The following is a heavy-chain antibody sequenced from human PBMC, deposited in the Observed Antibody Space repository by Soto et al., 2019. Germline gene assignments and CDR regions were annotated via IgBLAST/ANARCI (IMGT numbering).Heavy chain of an antibody. D-gene: IGHD3-3*01. CDR3: ARGHHYDFWSGYYGDYFDY. Sequence: KTSETLSLTCTVSGGSVNNYYWSWIRQRAGKGLEWIGCIYGTGHTNYNPSLKSRLTMSVDTSKNQLSLNLRSVTAADTAVYYCARGHHYDFWSGYYGDYFDYWGLGTVVTVSS. CDR1: GGSVNNYY. V-gene: IGHV4-4*07. J-gene: IGHJ4*02. CDR2: IYGTGHT.